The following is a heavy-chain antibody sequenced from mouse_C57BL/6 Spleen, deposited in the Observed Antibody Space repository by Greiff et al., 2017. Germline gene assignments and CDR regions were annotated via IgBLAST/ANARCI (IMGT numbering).Heavy chain of an antibody. V-gene: IGHV1-15*01. CDR1: GYTFTDYE. CDR3: TGTSWAY. Sequence: VQLQQSGAELVRPGASVTLSCTASGYTFTDYEMHWVKQTPVHGLEWIGAIDPETGGTAYNQKVKGKAILTADNSSSTAYMELRSLTSEDSAVDYCTGTSWAYWGQGTLVTVSA. CDR2: IDPETGGT. D-gene: IGHD1-1*01. J-gene: IGHJ3*01.